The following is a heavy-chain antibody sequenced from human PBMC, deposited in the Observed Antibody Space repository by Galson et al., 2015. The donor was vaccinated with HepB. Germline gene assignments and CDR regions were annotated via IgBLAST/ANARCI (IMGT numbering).Heavy chain of an antibody. V-gene: IGHV1-24*01. Sequence: SVKVSCKVSGYTLTELSMHWVRQAPGKGLGWMGGFDPEDGETIYAQKFQGRVTMTEDTSTDTAYMELSSLRSEDTAVYYCATHKGAAAGTNYYYGMDVWGQGTMVTVSS. J-gene: IGHJ6*02. D-gene: IGHD6-13*01. CDR3: ATHKGAAAGTNYYYGMDV. CDR1: GYTLTELS. CDR2: FDPEDGET.